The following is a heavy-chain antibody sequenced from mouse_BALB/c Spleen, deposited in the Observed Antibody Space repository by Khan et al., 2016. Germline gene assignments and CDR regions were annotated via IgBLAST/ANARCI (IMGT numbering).Heavy chain of an antibody. Sequence: QVQLKESGAELARPGASVKMSCKVSGYTFTSYWIYWLKKRPGRGLEWMGDINPSNGNTNYNQTFKAKATMTTENSTNTAYLQLSRLTADDAAVYNGVRDGAYDRSDGWFAYWGQGTLVTVSA. J-gene: IGHJ3*01. CDR3: VRDGAYDRSDGWFAY. CDR2: INPSNGNT. D-gene: IGHD2-14*01. CDR1: GYTFTSYW. V-gene: IGHV1-4*01.